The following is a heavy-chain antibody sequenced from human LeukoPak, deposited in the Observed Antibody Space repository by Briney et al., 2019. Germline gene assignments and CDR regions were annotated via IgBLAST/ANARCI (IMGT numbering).Heavy chain of an antibody. V-gene: IGHV3-21*01. Sequence: PGGSLRLSRATSGFSFSDSSMAWVRQAPGKGLEWVSSISGNSYWIYYAGPVKDRFTISRDNARNSLYLEMERLSADDTAVYYCARGSILGATGYDWGQGTPVAVSS. D-gene: IGHD1-26*01. J-gene: IGHJ4*02. CDR1: GFSFSDSS. CDR2: ISGNSYWI. CDR3: ARGSILGATGYD.